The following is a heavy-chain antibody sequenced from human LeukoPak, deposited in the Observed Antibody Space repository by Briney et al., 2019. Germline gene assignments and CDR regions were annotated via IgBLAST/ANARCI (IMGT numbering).Heavy chain of an antibody. V-gene: IGHV1-2*02. D-gene: IGHD3-3*01. CDR3: ARGSDDFWSGYSPSY. Sequence: ASVKVSCKASGYTFTGYYMHWVRQAPGQGLEWMGWIDPNSGGTNYAQKFQGRVTMTRDTSISTAYMELSRLRSDDTAVYYCARGSDDFWSGYSPSYWGQGTLVTVSS. CDR1: GYTFTGYY. J-gene: IGHJ4*02. CDR2: IDPNSGGT.